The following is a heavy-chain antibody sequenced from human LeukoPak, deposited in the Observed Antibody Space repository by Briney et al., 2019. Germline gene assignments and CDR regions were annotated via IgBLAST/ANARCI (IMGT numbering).Heavy chain of an antibody. D-gene: IGHD3-22*01. V-gene: IGHV1-69*13. CDR1: GGTFSRYA. CDR2: SIPIVGTT. J-gene: IGHJ4*02. Sequence: VASVNVSCKTSGGTFSRYALRWLRQARGQGLAWMGGSIPIVGTTNYAQMLQGRVTINADDSTSTAYMELSRLRPEDTAVYYYARGGYYYNSSGYSHLPDYWGQGTLVTVSA. CDR3: ARGGYYYNSSGYSHLPDY.